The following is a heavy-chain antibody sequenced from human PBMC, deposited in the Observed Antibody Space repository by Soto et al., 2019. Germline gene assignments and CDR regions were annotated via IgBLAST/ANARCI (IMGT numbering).Heavy chain of an antibody. J-gene: IGHJ4*02. CDR2: IYYSGST. CDR3: ATWVGATAFDY. Sequence: QVQLQESGPGLVKPSQTLSLTCTVSGGSISSGGYYWSWIRQHPGKGLEWIGYIYYSGSTYYNPSLKSRGTISVDASKNQSSLKLSSVTAADTAVYYCATWVGATAFDYRAQETLVTVSS. CDR1: GGSISSGGYY. D-gene: IGHD1-26*01. V-gene: IGHV4-31*03.